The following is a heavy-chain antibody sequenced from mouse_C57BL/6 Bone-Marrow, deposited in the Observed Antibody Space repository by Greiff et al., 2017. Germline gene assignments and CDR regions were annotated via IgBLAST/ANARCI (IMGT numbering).Heavy chain of an antibody. CDR1: GYTFTDYY. V-gene: IGHV1-26*01. J-gene: IGHJ1*03. D-gene: IGHD2-5*01. Sequence: EVQLQQSGPELVKPGASVKISCKASGYTFTDYYMNWVKQSHGQSLEWIGDINPNNGGTSYNQKFKGKATLTVDKSSSTAYMELRSLTSEDSAVYYCARSYYSNYDGYFDVWGTGTTVTVSS. CDR2: INPNNGGT. CDR3: ARSYYSNYDGYFDV.